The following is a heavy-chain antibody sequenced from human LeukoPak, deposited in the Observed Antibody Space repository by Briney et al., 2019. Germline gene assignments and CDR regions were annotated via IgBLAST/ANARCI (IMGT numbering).Heavy chain of an antibody. CDR3: VRAVEYYYDSSGYAVDY. D-gene: IGHD3-22*01. Sequence: GGSLRLSCAASGFTFARYSMNWVLQAPGKGLEWVSSISSSSSNIYYADSVTGRFTISRDNAKNSLYLQMNSLRAEDTAVYYCVRAVEYYYDSSGYAVDYWGQGTLVTVSS. CDR1: GFTFARYS. V-gene: IGHV3-21*01. CDR2: ISSSSSNI. J-gene: IGHJ4*02.